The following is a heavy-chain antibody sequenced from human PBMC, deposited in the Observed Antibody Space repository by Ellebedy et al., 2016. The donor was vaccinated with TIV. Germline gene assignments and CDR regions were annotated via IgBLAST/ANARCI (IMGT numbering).Heavy chain of an antibody. CDR3: ARRGSYGDYAVQVNSWFDT. CDR2: IYQDGSFQ. Sequence: PGGSLRLSCVASGFSFRSYWMSWVRQAPGKGLEWVANIYQDGSFQYYLDSVKGRFTISRDNANKSLFLQMNSLRVEDTAVYYCARRGSYGDYAVQVNSWFDTWGQGTLVSVSS. CDR1: GFSFRSYW. D-gene: IGHD4-17*01. J-gene: IGHJ5*02. V-gene: IGHV3-7*01.